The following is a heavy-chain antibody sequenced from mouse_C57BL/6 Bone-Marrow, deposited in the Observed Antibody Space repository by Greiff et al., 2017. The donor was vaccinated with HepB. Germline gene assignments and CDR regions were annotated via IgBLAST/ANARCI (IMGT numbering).Heavy chain of an antibody. CDR2: INPYNGGT. V-gene: IGHV1-19*01. Sequence: EVKLMESGPVLVKPGASVKMSCKASGYTFTDYYMNWVKQSHGKSLEWIGVINPYNGGTSYNQKFKGKATLTVDKSSSTAYMELNSLTSEDSAVYYCAELGRLDYWGQGTTLTVSS. CDR1: GYTFTDYY. CDR3: AELGRLDY. J-gene: IGHJ2*01. D-gene: IGHD4-1*01.